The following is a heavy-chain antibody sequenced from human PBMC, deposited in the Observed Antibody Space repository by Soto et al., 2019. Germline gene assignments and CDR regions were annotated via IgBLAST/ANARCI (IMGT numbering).Heavy chain of an antibody. J-gene: IGHJ4*02. D-gene: IGHD3-22*01. V-gene: IGHV3-30*18. CDR1: GFTFSSYG. CDR2: ISYDGSNK. CDR3: AKDLQDAWLLLFYFDY. Sequence: GGSLRRSCAASGFTFSSYGMHWVRQAPGKGLEWVAVISYDGSNKYYADSVKGRFTISRDNSKNTLYLQMNSLRAEDTAVYYCAKDLQDAWLLLFYFDYWGQGTLGTV.